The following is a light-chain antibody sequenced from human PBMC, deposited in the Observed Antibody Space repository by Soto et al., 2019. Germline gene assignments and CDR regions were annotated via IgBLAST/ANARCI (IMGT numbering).Light chain of an antibody. CDR3: QQYGSTPLT. V-gene: IGKV3-20*01. CDR2: DAS. J-gene: IGKJ4*01. Sequence: EIVLTQSPGTLSLSPGERATLSCRASQSVGNNYLAWYQRKPGQAPRFLIYDASSRATGILDRFSGSGSGTDFTLTISRLEHEDFAVYYCQQYGSTPLTFGGGTKVEIK. CDR1: QSVGNNY.